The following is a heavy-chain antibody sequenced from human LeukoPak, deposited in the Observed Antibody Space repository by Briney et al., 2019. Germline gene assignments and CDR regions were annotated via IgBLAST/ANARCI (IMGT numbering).Heavy chain of an antibody. CDR2: IKQDGGEK. J-gene: IGHJ2*01. Sequence: GGSLRLSCAASGFTFSNYWMGWLRQAPGKGLDWVANIKQDGGEKYYLDSGKGRFTISRDNAKNSLYLQMNSLRAEDTAVYYCAKLVVVTATQWYFDLWGRGTLVTVSS. V-gene: IGHV3-7*03. CDR3: AKLVVVTATQWYFDL. D-gene: IGHD2-15*01. CDR1: GFTFSNYW.